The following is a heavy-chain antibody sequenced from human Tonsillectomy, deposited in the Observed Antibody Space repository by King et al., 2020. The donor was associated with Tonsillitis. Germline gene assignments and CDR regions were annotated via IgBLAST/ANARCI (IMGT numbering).Heavy chain of an antibody. V-gene: IGHV1-24*01. CDR2: FDPEDGET. D-gene: IGHD2-21*02. CDR3: ETSGCPGGDCSYYYYTRDV. Sequence: QLVQSGAEVKKPGASVKVSCKVSGYTLTELSMHWVRQAPGKGLEWMGGFDPEDGETIYAQKFQGRVTMTEDTSTDTAYMELSSLRSEDTAVSYCETSGCPGGDCSYYYYTRDVWGQGTTVTVSS. CDR1: GYTLTELS. J-gene: IGHJ6*02.